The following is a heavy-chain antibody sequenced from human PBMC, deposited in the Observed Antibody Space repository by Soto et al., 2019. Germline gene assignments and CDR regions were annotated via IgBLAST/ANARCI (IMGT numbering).Heavy chain of an antibody. D-gene: IGHD3-10*01. CDR2: IIPIFGTA. Sequence: QVQLVQSGAEVKKPGSSVKVSCKASGGTFSSYAISWVRQAPGQGLEWMGGIIPIFGTANYAQKFQGRVTITADESTSTAYMELSSLRSEDTAVYYCARDYYGSGSYYGYSNWFDPWGQGTLVTVSS. J-gene: IGHJ5*02. CDR1: GGTFSSYA. V-gene: IGHV1-69*12. CDR3: ARDYYGSGSYYGYSNWFDP.